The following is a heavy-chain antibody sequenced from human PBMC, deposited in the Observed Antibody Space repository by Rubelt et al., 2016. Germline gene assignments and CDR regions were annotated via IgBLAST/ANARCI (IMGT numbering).Heavy chain of an antibody. V-gene: IGHV1-18*01. D-gene: IGHD3-10*01. J-gene: IGHJ5*02. CDR3: ARDPLPVRGVIMTPTP. CDR2: ISAYNGNT. Sequence: QVQLVQSGAEVKKPGASVKVSCKASGYTFTSYGISWVRQAPGQGLEWMGWISAYNGNTNYAQKLQGRVTMTTATSTSTAYRGLRRLRSDDTAVYYCARDPLPVRGVIMTPTPWGQGTLVTVSS. CDR1: GYTFTSYG.